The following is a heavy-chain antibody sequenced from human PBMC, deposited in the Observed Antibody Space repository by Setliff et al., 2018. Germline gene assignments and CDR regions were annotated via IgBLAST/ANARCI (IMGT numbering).Heavy chain of an antibody. CDR1: GYSFSNYD. D-gene: IGHD3-10*01. Sequence: ASVKVSCKASGYSFSNYDIMWVRQAPGQGLEWMGWISVYTGHTKSAQKFQGRVTMTTDTSTSTAYMGLRSLTSDDTAVYYCARSQWDGLWFKELLSNWGQGTLVTVSS. J-gene: IGHJ4*02. V-gene: IGHV1-18*01. CDR3: ARSQWDGLWFKELLSN. CDR2: ISVYTGHT.